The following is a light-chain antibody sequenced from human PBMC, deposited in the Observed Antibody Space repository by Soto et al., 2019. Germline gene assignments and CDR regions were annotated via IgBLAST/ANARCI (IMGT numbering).Light chain of an antibody. V-gene: IGKV3-15*01. Sequence: IMMTQSPAALSVTTRERATLSCRASQSVSSNLAWYQQKPGQAPRLLIYGASTRATGIPARFSGSGSGTDFTLTISSLEPEDFAVYYCQQYNNWPPWTFGQGTKVDIK. CDR2: GAS. CDR3: QQYNNWPPWT. J-gene: IGKJ1*01. CDR1: QSVSSN.